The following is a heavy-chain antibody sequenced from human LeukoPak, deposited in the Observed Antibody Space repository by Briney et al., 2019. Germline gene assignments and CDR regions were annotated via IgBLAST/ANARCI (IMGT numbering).Heavy chain of an antibody. CDR1: GFTFSDYY. D-gene: IGHD3-22*01. CDR2: ISSSGSTI. V-gene: IGHV3-11*01. CDR3: ARCPYYYDSSGYYLNWFDP. Sequence: GGSLRLSCAASGFTFSDYYMSWIRQAPGKGLEWLSYISSSGSTIYYADSVKGRFTISRDSAKNSLYLQMNSLRAEDTAVYYCARCPYYYDSSGYYLNWFDPWGQGTLVTVSS. J-gene: IGHJ5*02.